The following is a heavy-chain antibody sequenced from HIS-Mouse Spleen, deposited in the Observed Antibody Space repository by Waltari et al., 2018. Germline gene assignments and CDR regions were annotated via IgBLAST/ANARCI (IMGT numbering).Heavy chain of an antibody. J-gene: IGHJ4*02. Sequence: QVQLVQSGAEVKKPGASVKVSCKASGYTFSSYDINWVRQATGKGLEWVGWRNPSGGNTGSGQKFQGRVTMTRNTSISTAYMELSSVRAEGTAVYYCARVYYDFWSGYYYWGQGTLVTVSS. D-gene: IGHD3-3*01. CDR2: RNPSGGNT. CDR1: GYTFSSYD. V-gene: IGHV1-8*01. CDR3: ARVYYDFWSGYYY.